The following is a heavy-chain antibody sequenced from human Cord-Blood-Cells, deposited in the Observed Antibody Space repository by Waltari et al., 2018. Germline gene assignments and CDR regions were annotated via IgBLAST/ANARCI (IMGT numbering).Heavy chain of an antibody. D-gene: IGHD6-6*01. V-gene: IGHV3-20*03. CDR1: GFTFDDYG. Sequence: SGFTFDDYGMSWVRQAPGKGLEWVSGINWNGGSTGYADSVKGRFPISRDNAKNSLYLQMNSLRAEDTALYYCARARIPFTSEYFDYWGQGTLVTVSS. CDR2: INWNGGST. CDR3: ARARIPFTSEYFDY. J-gene: IGHJ4*02.